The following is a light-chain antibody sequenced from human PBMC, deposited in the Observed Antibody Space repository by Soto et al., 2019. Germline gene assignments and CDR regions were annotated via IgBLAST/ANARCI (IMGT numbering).Light chain of an antibody. Sequence: EIVMTQFPATLSESPGERVTLSCRASQSVSTNVAWYQQKPGEAPRLLIFDASSRATGIPDRFSGSGSGTDFTLTISRLEPEDFAVYYCQQYGSSRTFGQGTKVDIK. J-gene: IGKJ1*01. CDR2: DAS. CDR1: QSVSTN. V-gene: IGKV3-20*01. CDR3: QQYGSSRT.